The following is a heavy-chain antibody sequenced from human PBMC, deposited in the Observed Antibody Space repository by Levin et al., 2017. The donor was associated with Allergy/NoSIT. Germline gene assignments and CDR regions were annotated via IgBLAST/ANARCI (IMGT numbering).Heavy chain of an antibody. CDR1: GGTFSSYA. D-gene: IGHD2-15*01. Sequence: SVKVSCKASGGTFSSYAISWVRQAPGQGLEWMGGIIPIFGTANYAQNFQGRVTITADESTSTAYMELSSLRSEDTAIYYCAIRVEYCSGGSCYPYKMDVWGQGTTVTVSS. CDR3: AIRVEYCSGGSCYPYKMDV. J-gene: IGHJ6*02. V-gene: IGHV1-69*13. CDR2: IIPIFGTA.